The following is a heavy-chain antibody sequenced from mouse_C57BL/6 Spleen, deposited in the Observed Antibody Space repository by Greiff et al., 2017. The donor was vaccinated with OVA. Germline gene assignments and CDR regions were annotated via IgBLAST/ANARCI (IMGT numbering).Heavy chain of an antibody. D-gene: IGHD2-4*01. CDR3: ARHYDYDGNYYAMDY. CDR2: INPGSGGT. Sequence: VQRVESGAELVRPGTSVKVSCKASGYAFTNYLIEWVKQRPGQGLEWIGVINPGSGGTNYNEKFKGKATLTADKSSSTAYMQLSSLTSEDSAVYFCARHYDYDGNYYAMDYWGQGTSVTVSS. V-gene: IGHV1-54*01. J-gene: IGHJ4*01. CDR1: GYAFTNYL.